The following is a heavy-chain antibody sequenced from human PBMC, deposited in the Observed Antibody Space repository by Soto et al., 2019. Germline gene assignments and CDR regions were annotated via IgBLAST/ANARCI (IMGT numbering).Heavy chain of an antibody. D-gene: IGHD1-26*01. J-gene: IGHJ3*02. CDR2: IFSNDEK. CDR1: GFSLSNARMG. V-gene: IGHV2-26*01. Sequence: QVTLKESGPVLVKPTETLTLTCTVSGFSLSNARMGVSWIRQPPGKALEWLAHIFSNDEKSYSTSLKSMLTSSKDTSKRQVVRTMTNMDPVDTATYYCARIGGGRPSEWELLPPGAFDIWGQGTMVTVSS. CDR3: ARIGGGRPSEWELLPPGAFDI.